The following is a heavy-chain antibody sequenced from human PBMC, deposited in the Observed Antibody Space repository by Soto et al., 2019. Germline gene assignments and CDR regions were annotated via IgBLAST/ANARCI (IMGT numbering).Heavy chain of an antibody. V-gene: IGHV3-23*01. CDR3: AKDRVRLNGGYDYFDY. J-gene: IGHJ4*02. D-gene: IGHD5-12*01. Sequence: EVQLLESGGGLVQPGGSLRLSCAASGFTFSSYAMSWVRQAPGKGLEWVSAISGSGGSTYYADSVKGRFTISRDNSKNTLYLQMNSLRAEDTAVYYCAKDRVRLNGGYDYFDYWGQGTLVTVSS. CDR2: ISGSGGST. CDR1: GFTFSSYA.